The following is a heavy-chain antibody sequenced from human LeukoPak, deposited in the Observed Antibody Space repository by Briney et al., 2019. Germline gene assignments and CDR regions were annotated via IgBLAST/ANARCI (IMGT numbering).Heavy chain of an antibody. CDR3: ARGLLYDFWSGYRSSYGMDV. CDR2: INPNSGGT. D-gene: IGHD3-3*01. J-gene: IGHJ6*02. CDR1: GYTFTGYY. V-gene: IGHV1-2*02. Sequence: ASVKVSCKASGYTFTGYYMHWVRQAPGQGLEWMGWINPNSGGTNYAQKLQGRVTMTTDTSTSTAYMELRSLRSDDTAVYYCARGLLYDFWSGYRSSYGMDVWGQGTTVTVSS.